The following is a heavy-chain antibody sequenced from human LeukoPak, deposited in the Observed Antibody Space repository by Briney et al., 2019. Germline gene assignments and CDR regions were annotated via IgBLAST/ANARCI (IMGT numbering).Heavy chain of an antibody. D-gene: IGHD6-13*01. CDR3: ARGAAGVFDY. Sequence: SGGSLRLSCAASGFTFSSYSMNWVRQAPGKGLEWVSAISTSNNYIYYADSVKGRFTISRDNAKNSLYLQMNSLRAEDTSVYYCARGAAGVFDYWGQGPVVTVSS. CDR2: ISTSNNYI. V-gene: IGHV3-21*01. CDR1: GFTFSSYS. J-gene: IGHJ4*02.